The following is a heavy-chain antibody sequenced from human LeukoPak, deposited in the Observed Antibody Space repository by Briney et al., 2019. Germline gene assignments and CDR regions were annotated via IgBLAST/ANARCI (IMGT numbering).Heavy chain of an antibody. V-gene: IGHV3-23*01. J-gene: IGHJ3*02. Sequence: GASLRLSCVASGFTFNIYPMSWVRQAPGKGLEWVSAISGGGETTLYADSVEGRFTISRDNSRNTLFLQMSSLRAEDTAVYFCAGKSPTTTRQHAFDIWGQGTMVTVSS. CDR2: ISGGGETT. CDR1: GFTFNIYP. CDR3: AGKSPTTTRQHAFDI. D-gene: IGHD1/OR15-1a*01.